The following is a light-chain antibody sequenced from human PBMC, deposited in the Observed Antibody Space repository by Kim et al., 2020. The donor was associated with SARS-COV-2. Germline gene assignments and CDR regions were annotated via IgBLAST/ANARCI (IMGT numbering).Light chain of an antibody. V-gene: IGLV3-19*01. J-gene: IGLJ3*02. CDR2: GKN. CDR1: SIRSYD. Sequence: SSELTQDPALAGKLRRLDSIHIKRDSIRSYDGKWYQQKPGQAPVLVIYGKNNRPSGIPDRFSGSSSGNTASLTITGAQAEDEADYYCNSRDSSGNHLVFG. CDR3: NSRDSSGNHLV.